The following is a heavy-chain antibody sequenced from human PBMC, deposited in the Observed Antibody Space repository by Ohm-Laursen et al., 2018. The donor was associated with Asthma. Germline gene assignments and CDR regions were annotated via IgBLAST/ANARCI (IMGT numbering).Heavy chain of an antibody. Sequence: GSLRLSCTASGFTFSRSYMTWVRQAPGKGLESVAKIKPDGSEKYYVDSAKGRFTISRDNAKNSLYLQMNSLRPEDTGVYYCAYETWWRFVNWGQGVLVTVSS. CDR1: GFTFSRSY. CDR2: IKPDGSEK. CDR3: AYETWWRFVN. D-gene: IGHD2-15*01. V-gene: IGHV3-7*01. J-gene: IGHJ4*02.